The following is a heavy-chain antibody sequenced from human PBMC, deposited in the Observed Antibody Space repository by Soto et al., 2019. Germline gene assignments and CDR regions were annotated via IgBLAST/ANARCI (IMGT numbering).Heavy chain of an antibody. CDR1: GFTVSSNY. D-gene: IGHD4-17*01. CDR3: ARGFTVTTGTTDAFDI. CDR2: IYSGGST. V-gene: IGHV3-53*01. Sequence: PXESLLLSCAASGFTVSSNYMTWVRQAPGKGLEWVSVIYSGGSTSSADSVKGRFTISRDNSKNTLYLQMKSLRAEDTAVYYCARGFTVTTGTTDAFDIWGQGTMVTVSS. J-gene: IGHJ3*02.